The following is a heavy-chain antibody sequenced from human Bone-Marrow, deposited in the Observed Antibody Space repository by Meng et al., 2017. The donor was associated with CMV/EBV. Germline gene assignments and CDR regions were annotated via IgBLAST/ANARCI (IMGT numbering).Heavy chain of an antibody. Sequence: SETLSLTCTVSGGSISSYYWSWIRQPPGKGLEWIGYIYYSGSTNYNPSLKSRVTISVDTSKNQFSLKLSSVTAADTAVYYCARARGWLRPYSSSWPKVDYYYYGMDVWGQGTTVPVSS. V-gene: IGHV4-59*01. CDR2: IYYSGST. CDR1: GGSISSYY. J-gene: IGHJ6*01. D-gene: IGHD6-13*01. CDR3: ARARGWLRPYSSSWPKVDYYYYGMDV.